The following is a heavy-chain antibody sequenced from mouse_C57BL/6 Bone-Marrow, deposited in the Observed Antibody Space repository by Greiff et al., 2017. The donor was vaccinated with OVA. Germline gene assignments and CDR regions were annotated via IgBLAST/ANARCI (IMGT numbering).Heavy chain of an antibody. Sequence: EVHLVESGAGLVKPGGSLKLSCAASGFTFSSYAMSWVRQTPEKRLEWVAYISSGGDYIYYADTVKGRFTISRDNARNTLYLQMSSLKSEDTAMYYCTRDKGDWEGYFDVWGTGTTVTVSS. CDR3: TRDKGDWEGYFDV. CDR1: GFTFSSYA. CDR2: ISSGGDYI. D-gene: IGHD4-1*01. V-gene: IGHV5-9-1*02. J-gene: IGHJ1*03.